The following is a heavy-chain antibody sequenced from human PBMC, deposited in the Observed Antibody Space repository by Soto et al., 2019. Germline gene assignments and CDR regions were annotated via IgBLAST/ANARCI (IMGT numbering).Heavy chain of an antibody. J-gene: IGHJ6*01. CDR3: ARDIRFLGWSVVSLPNYHNGLDV. CDR2: ISAYNGNT. V-gene: IGHV1-18*04. CDR1: GYTFTSYG. Sequence: ASVKVSCKASGYTFTSYGISWVRQAPGQGLEWMGWISAYNGNTEYAQKVQGRVTMTTDTSTSTAYMELRSLRSDDTAAYYCARDIRFLGWSVVSLPNYHNGLDVLGQGTTVTVSS. D-gene: IGHD3-3*01.